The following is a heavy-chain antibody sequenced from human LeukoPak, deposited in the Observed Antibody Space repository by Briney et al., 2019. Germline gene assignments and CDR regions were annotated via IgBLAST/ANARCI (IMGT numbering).Heavy chain of an antibody. D-gene: IGHD2/OR15-2a*01. Sequence: PVGSLRLSCAPSVFTPSIYSVNCVREAPRSWVGWGSSISSCSSYIYYTDSVKGRFTLSRENAANSTCMRITRLRAEHTAVYYCERGQVYGSDDAFDIWGQGTMVTVSS. CDR3: ERGQVYGSDDAFDI. J-gene: IGHJ3*02. CDR2: ISSCSSYI. V-gene: IGHV3-21*01. CDR1: VFTPSIYS.